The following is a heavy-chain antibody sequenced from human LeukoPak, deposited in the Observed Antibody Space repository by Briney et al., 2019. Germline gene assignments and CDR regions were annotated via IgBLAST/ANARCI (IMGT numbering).Heavy chain of an antibody. CDR3: ASWKLANFDY. CDR1: GFTFSSYA. Sequence: PGGSLRLSCAASGFTFSSYAMSWVRQAPGKGLEWVAVISYDGSNKYYADSVKGRFTISRDNSKNTLYLQMNSLRAEDTAVYYCASWKLANFDYWGQGTLVTVSS. J-gene: IGHJ4*02. V-gene: IGHV3-30*03. D-gene: IGHD1-1*01. CDR2: ISYDGSNK.